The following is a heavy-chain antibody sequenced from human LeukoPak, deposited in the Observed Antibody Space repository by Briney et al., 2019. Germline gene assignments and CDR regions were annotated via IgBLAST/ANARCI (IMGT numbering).Heavy chain of an antibody. CDR1: GGSFSGYY. CDR3: ARGPGIAAAYFDY. V-gene: IGHV4-34*01. J-gene: IGHJ4*02. CDR2: INHSGST. D-gene: IGHD6-13*01. Sequence: PSETLSLTCAVYGGSFSGYYWSWIRQPPGKGLEWIGEINHSGSTNYNPSLKSGVTISVDTSKDQFSLKLSSVTAADTAVYYCARGPGIAAAYFDYWGQGTLVTASS.